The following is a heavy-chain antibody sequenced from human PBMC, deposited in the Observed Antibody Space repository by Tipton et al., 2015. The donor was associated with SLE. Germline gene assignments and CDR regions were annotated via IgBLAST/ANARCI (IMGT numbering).Heavy chain of an antibody. V-gene: IGHV4-4*07. CDR3: ARDSYQLPARFDP. CDR2: IYTNENT. CDR1: GGSISSYY. J-gene: IGHJ5*02. Sequence: TLSLTCTVSGGSISSYYWSWIRQPAGGGLEWIGRIYTNENTNYNPSLKSRVTMPVDTSKNHFSLKLISVTAADTAVYYCARDSYQLPARFDPWGQGTLVTVSS. D-gene: IGHD2-2*01.